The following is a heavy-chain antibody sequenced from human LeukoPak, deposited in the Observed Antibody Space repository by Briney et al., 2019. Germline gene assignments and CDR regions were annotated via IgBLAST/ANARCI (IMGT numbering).Heavy chain of an antibody. CDR3: ARSGIAAAGYYYYYYMDV. D-gene: IGHD6-13*01. Sequence: PGGSLRLSCTGSGFTFGDYTMTWVRQAPWKGLELVSYISSSGSTIYYADSVKGRFTISRDNPKNSLYLQMNSLRAEDTAVYYCARSGIAAAGYYYYYYMDVWGKGTTVTISS. V-gene: IGHV3-48*03. CDR1: GFTFGDYT. J-gene: IGHJ6*03. CDR2: ISSSGSTI.